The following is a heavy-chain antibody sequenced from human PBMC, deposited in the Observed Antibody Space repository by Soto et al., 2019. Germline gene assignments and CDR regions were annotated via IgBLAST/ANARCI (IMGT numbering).Heavy chain of an antibody. J-gene: IGHJ3*02. Sequence: PSQTLSLTCAISGDSVSSNSGAWNWIRQSPSRGLEWLGRTYYRSKWYNDYAVSVKSRITINPDTSKNQFSLQLNSVTPEDTAVYYCARATEQQLVALDAFDIWGQGTMVTVSS. D-gene: IGHD6-13*01. CDR3: ARATEQQLVALDAFDI. CDR2: TYYRSKWYN. CDR1: GDSVSSNSGA. V-gene: IGHV6-1*01.